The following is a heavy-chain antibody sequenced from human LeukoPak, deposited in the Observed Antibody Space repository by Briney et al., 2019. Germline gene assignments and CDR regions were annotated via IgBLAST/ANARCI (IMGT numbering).Heavy chain of an antibody. CDR1: GGTFSSYA. V-gene: IGHV1-69*13. Sequence: GASVKVSCKASGGTFSSYAISWVRQAPGQGLEWMGGIIPIFGTANYAQEFQGRVTITADESTSTAYMELSSLRSEDTAVYYCARENSSGPIGAAYFDYWGQGTLVTVSS. J-gene: IGHJ4*02. CDR2: IIPIFGTA. D-gene: IGHD3-22*01. CDR3: ARENSSGPIGAAYFDY.